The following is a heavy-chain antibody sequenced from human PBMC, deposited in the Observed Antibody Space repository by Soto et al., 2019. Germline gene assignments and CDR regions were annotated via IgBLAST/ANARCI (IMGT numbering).Heavy chain of an antibody. Sequence: QVTLKESGPVLMKTTETLTLTCAVSGFSLGNDGMGVTWIRQTPGRALEWLAHIFPTAEKSYSPTLKNRLDISKDTSKGQVVLTMTNVNPLDTATYYCARIFGAGWSGGFRYYGMDVWGQGTAVTVSS. CDR3: ARIFGAGWSGGFRYYGMDV. J-gene: IGHJ6*02. CDR2: IFPTAEK. D-gene: IGHD6-19*01. CDR1: GFSLGNDGMG. V-gene: IGHV2-26*01.